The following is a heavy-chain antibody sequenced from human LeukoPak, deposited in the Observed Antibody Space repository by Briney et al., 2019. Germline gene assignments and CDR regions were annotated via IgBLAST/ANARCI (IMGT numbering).Heavy chain of an antibody. V-gene: IGHV4-34*01. J-gene: IGHJ3*02. Sequence: SETLSLTCAVYGGSFSGYYWSWIRQPPGKGLEWIGEINHSGSTNYNPSLKSRVTISVDTSKNQFSLKLSSVTAADTAVYYCAREAITMVRGVILYPNAFDIWGQGTMVTVSS. CDR1: GGSFSGYY. D-gene: IGHD3-10*01. CDR2: INHSGST. CDR3: AREAITMVRGVILYPNAFDI.